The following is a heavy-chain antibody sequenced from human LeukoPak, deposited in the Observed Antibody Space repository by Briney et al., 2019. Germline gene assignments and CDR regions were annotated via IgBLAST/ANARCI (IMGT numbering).Heavy chain of an antibody. V-gene: IGHV1-18*01. J-gene: IGHJ4*02. CDR3: ARVPGYYDSSGYLEIFDY. Sequence: ASVKVSCKASGYTFTSYGISWVRQAPGQGLEWMGWIGAYNGNTNYAQKLQGRVTMTTDTSTSTAYMELRSLRSDDTAVYYCARVPGYYDSSGYLEIFDYWGQGTLVTVSS. D-gene: IGHD3-22*01. CDR2: IGAYNGNT. CDR1: GYTFTSYG.